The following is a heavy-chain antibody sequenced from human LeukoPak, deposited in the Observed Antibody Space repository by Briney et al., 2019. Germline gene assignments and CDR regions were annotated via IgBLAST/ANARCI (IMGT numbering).Heavy chain of an antibody. Sequence: GGSLRLSCAASGFTFSSYGMHWVRQAPGKGLEWVALIWYDGSNKYYANSVKGRLTISRDNSKNTLYLQMNSLRAEDTAVYYCAREGPRGNSQFDYWGQGTLVTVSS. CDR3: AREGPRGNSQFDY. V-gene: IGHV3-33*01. CDR1: GFTFSSYG. J-gene: IGHJ4*02. D-gene: IGHD2/OR15-2a*01. CDR2: IWYDGSNK.